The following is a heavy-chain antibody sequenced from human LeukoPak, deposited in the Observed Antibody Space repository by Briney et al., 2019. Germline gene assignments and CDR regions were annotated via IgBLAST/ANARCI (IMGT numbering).Heavy chain of an antibody. Sequence: SNNFYAASGKGRFTISRDNSKDTLYLQMNSLRAEDTAVYYCARALRYFDCYTPGIYGMDVWGQGTTVTVSS. J-gene: IGHJ6*02. CDR2: SNN. D-gene: IGHD3-9*01. CDR3: ARALRYFDCYTPGIYGMDV. V-gene: IGHV3-33*01.